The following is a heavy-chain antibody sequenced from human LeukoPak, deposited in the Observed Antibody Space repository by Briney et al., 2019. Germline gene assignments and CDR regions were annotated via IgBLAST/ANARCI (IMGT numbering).Heavy chain of an antibody. CDR3: ARAHQWIQLWWLAFDI. Sequence: SETLSLTCAVYGGSFSGYYWSWIRQPPGKGLEWIGEINHSGSTNYNPSLKSRVTISVDTSKNQFSLKLSSVTAADTAVYYCARAHQWIQLWWLAFDIWGQGTMVTVSS. CDR2: INHSGST. V-gene: IGHV4-34*01. CDR1: GGSFSGYY. D-gene: IGHD5-18*01. J-gene: IGHJ3*02.